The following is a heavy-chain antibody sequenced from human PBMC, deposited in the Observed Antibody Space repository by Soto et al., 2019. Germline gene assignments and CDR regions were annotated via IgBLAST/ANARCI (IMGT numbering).Heavy chain of an antibody. D-gene: IGHD2-2*01. V-gene: IGHV4-59*01. J-gene: IGHJ1*01. CDR1: GGPISSYY. Sequence: QVQLQESGPGLVKPSETLSLTCNVSGGPISSYYWSWIRQPPGKGLEYIGHVYNSGSTIHSPSPKGRATLSVDTSKNQFSLKLTSVTAADTAVYYCAGGSSLCWECVHHWGQGIMITVSS. CDR3: AGGSSLCWECVHH. CDR2: VYNSGST.